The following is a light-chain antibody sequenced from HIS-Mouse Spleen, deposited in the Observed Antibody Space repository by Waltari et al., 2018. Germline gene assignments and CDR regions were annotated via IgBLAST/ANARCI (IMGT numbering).Light chain of an antibody. CDR3: CSYAGSYTWV. CDR2: DVS. CDR1: SSDVGGYNY. Sequence: QSALTQPRSVSGSPGQSVTISCTGTSSDVGGYNYVSWYQQHPGTAPKLMIYDVSKAPSGVPDRFSGSKSGNTASLTISGRQAEDEADYYCCSYAGSYTWVFGGGTKLTVL. J-gene: IGLJ3*02. V-gene: IGLV2-11*01.